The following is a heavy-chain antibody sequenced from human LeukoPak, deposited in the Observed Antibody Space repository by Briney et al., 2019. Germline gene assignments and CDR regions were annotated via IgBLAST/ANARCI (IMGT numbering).Heavy chain of an antibody. Sequence: PSETLSLTCAVYGGSFSGYYWSWIRQPPGKGLEWIGEINHSGSTNYNPSLKSRVTISVDTSKNQFSLKLGSVTAADTAVYYCARGHYYGSGSYFPFDYWGQGTPVTVSS. CDR3: ARGHYYGSGSYFPFDY. CDR2: INHSGST. J-gene: IGHJ4*02. V-gene: IGHV4-34*01. D-gene: IGHD3-10*01. CDR1: GGSFSGYY.